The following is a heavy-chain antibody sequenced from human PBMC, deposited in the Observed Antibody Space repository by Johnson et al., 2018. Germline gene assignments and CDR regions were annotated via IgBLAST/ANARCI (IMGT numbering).Heavy chain of an antibody. V-gene: IGHV3-30*18. CDR2: ISYDGSNK. CDR1: NFAFSSYA. Sequence: VQLVQSGGGVVQPGRSLRVSCAASNFAFSSYAMHWVRQAPGKGLEWVAVISYDGSNKNYADSVKGRFTISRDNSKNTLYLQMNSLRAADTAGYYCAKDGASCSDGKCYPYYLYYMDVWGKGTTVTVSS. CDR3: AKDGASCSDGKCYPYYLYYMDV. J-gene: IGHJ6*03. D-gene: IGHD2-15*01.